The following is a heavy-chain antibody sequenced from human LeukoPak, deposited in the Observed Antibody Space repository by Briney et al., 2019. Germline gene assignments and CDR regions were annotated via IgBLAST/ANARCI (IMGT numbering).Heavy chain of an antibody. CDR3: ARESAAAAGHFDY. D-gene: IGHD6-13*01. J-gene: IGHJ4*02. CDR2: IYYSGST. V-gene: IGHV4-59*01. CDR1: GVSISSYY. Sequence: SETLSLTCTVSGVSISSYYWSWIRQPPGKGLEWIGYIYYSGSTNYNPSLKSRVTISVDTSKNQFSLKLSSVTAADTAVYYCARESAAAAGHFDYWGQGTLVTVSS.